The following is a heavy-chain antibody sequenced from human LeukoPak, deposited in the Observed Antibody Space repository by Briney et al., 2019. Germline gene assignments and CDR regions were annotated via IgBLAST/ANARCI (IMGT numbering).Heavy chain of an antibody. CDR3: ARRGYSSLDY. D-gene: IGHD6-19*01. CDR1: GGSIRSSYYY. J-gene: IGHJ4*02. V-gene: IGHV4-39*01. CDR2: IYYSGST. Sequence: SETLSLTCTVSGGSIRSSYYYWGWIRQPPGKGLEWIGSIYYSGSTYDNPSLKSRATISVDTSKNQFSLKLSSVTAADTAVYYCARRGYSSLDYWGQGTLVTVSS.